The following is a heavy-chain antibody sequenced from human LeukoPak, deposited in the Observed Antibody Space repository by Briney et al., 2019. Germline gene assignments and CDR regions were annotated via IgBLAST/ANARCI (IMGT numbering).Heavy chain of an antibody. CDR3: ARDRLTMVRGVIRGYYYYMDV. V-gene: IGHV3-74*01. CDR2: INSDGSST. Sequence: GGSLRLSCAASGFTFSSYWMHWVRQAPGKGLVWVSRINSDGSSTSYADSVKGRFTISRDNAKNTLYLQMNSLRAEDTAVYYCARDRLTMVRGVIRGYYYYMDVWGKGTTVTISS. CDR1: GFTFSSYW. D-gene: IGHD3-10*01. J-gene: IGHJ6*03.